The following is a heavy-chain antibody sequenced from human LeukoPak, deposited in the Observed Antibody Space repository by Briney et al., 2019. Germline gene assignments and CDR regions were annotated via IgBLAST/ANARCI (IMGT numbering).Heavy chain of an antibody. V-gene: IGHV3-21*01. CDR1: GFTFSDAW. CDR3: ARDGLRTGGGWRFDY. Sequence: PGGSLRLSCAASGFTFSDAWMNWVRQAPGKGLEWVSSISSSSSYIYYADSVKGRFTISRDNAKNSLYLQMNSLRAEDTAVYYCARDGLRTGGGWRFDYWGQGTLVTVSS. D-gene: IGHD6-19*01. CDR2: ISSSSSYI. J-gene: IGHJ4*02.